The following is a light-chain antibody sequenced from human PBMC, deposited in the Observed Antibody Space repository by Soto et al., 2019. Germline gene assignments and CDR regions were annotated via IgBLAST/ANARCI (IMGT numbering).Light chain of an antibody. CDR3: QHYGSSSWT. Sequence: EIVLTQSPGTLSLSPGERATLSCRASQSVSSSYLAWYQQKPGQAPRLLIYGASSRATGIPDRFSGSGSGTDFTLTISRLEPKDLAVYDCQHYGSSSWTLGQGTKVEIK. CDR1: QSVSSSY. CDR2: GAS. J-gene: IGKJ1*01. V-gene: IGKV3-20*01.